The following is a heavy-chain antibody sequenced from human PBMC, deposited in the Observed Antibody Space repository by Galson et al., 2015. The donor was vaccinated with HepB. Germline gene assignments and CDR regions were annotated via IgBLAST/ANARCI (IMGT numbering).Heavy chain of an antibody. CDR3: ARDKYSSRWYDYYYGMDV. J-gene: IGHJ6*02. D-gene: IGHD6-13*01. Sequence: SLRLSCAASGFTFSSYWVSWVRQAPGKGLEWVANVKEDGSEQYYVDSVIGRLTISRDNARNSLYLQMNSLRAEDTAVYYCARDKYSSRWYDYYYGMDVWGQVTTVTVSS. V-gene: IGHV3-7*03. CDR2: VKEDGSEQ. CDR1: GFTFSSYW.